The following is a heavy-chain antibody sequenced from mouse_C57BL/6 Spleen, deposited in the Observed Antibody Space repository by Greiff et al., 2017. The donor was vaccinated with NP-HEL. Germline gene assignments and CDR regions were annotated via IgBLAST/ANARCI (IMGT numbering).Heavy chain of an antibody. CDR1: GYAFSSYW. D-gene: IGHD2-5*01. CDR2: IYPGDGDT. V-gene: IGHV1-80*01. J-gene: IGHJ1*03. CDR3: ARATYSNLWYFGV. Sequence: QVQLKESGAELVKPGASVKISCKASGYAFSSYWMNWVKQRPGKGLEWIGQIYPGDGDTNYNGKFKGKATLTADKSSSTAYMQLSSLTSEDSAVYFCARATYSNLWYFGVWGTGTTVTVSS.